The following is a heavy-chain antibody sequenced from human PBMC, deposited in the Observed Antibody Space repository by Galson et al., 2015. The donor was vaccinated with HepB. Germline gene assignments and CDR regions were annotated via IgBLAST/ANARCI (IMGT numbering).Heavy chain of an antibody. Sequence: SLRLSCAASGFTFGDYAMSWFRKAPGKGLEWVGFIRSKAYGGTTEYAASVKGRFTISRDDSKSIAYLQMNSLKTEDTAVYYCTRGGYHRSPRPDNWFDPWGQGTLVTVSS. V-gene: IGHV3-49*03. J-gene: IGHJ5*02. CDR2: IRSKAYGGTT. CDR1: GFTFGDYA. D-gene: IGHD5-18*01. CDR3: TRGGYHRSPRPDNWFDP.